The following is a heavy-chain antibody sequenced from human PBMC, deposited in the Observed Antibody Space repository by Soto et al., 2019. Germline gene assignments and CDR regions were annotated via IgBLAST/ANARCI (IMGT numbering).Heavy chain of an antibody. CDR1: GFTLSDHY. CDR2: SRDKAQGYSI. Sequence: EVQLVESGGGLVQPGGSLRLSCAGSGFTLSDHYIDWVRQAPGKGLEWVGRSRDKAQGYSITYAASVKGRFTTSRDESKNSVYLQMNSLKTEDTAVYYCGGSAADVWGQGTPFTVSS. CDR3: GGSAADV. V-gene: IGHV3-72*01. J-gene: IGHJ6*02. D-gene: IGHD2-15*01.